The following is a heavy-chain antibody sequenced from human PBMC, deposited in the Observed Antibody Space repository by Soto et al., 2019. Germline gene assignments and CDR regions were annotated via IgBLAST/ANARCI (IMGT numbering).Heavy chain of an antibody. CDR3: ARRYGGNLDY. CDR1: GGSISSYY. D-gene: IGHD2-15*01. V-gene: IGHV4-59*08. CDR2: IYYSGGT. Sequence: QVQLQESGPGLVKPSETLSLTCTVSGGSISSYYWSWIRQPPGKGLEWIGYIYYSGGTNYNPSLXSXVXIXXDTSKNQFSLKLSSVTAADTAVYYCARRYGGNLDYWGQGTLVTVSS. J-gene: IGHJ4*02.